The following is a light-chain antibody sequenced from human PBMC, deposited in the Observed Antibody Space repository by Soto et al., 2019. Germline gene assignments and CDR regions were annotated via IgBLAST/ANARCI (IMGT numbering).Light chain of an antibody. V-gene: IGLV2-11*01. J-gene: IGLJ2*01. CDR2: DVT. CDR3: CAYAGDSTPVV. CDR1: GNVDYNY. Sequence: QSVLTQPRSVSGSPGQSVTISCSGTGNVDYNYVSWYQQFPGRAPKLIIYDVTKRPSGVPDRFSGSESGNTASLIISGLQAEDEAHYYCCAYAGDSTPVVLGGGTKLTVL.